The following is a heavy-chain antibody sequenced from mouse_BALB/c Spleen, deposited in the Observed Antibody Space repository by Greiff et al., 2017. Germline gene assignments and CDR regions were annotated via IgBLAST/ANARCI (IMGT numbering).Heavy chain of an antibody. V-gene: IGHV1-9*01. J-gene: IGHJ2*01. D-gene: IGHD2-4*01. CDR3: ARSGITTADFDY. CDR2: ILPGSGST. Sequence: VQVVESGAELMKPGASVKISCKATGYTFSSYWIEWVKQRPGHGLEWIGEILPGSGSTNYNEKFKGKATFTADTSSNTACMQLSSLTSEDSAVYYCARSGITTADFDYWGQGTTLTVSS. CDR1: GYTFSSYW.